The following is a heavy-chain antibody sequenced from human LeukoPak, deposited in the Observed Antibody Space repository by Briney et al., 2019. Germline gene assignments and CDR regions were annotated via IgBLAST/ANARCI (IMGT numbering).Heavy chain of an antibody. J-gene: IGHJ6*02. V-gene: IGHV3-23*01. CDR2: IRGGGEDT. Sequence: GGCLRLSCTAAGFTFRSFAMSWVRQAPGQGLEWVSSIRGGGEDTYYADSVKGRFTISRDNSETTLYLQMNSLGADDTALYYCARTIAQYTNTWLYYYYGLDVWGQGTTVTVSS. D-gene: IGHD6-13*01. CDR1: GFTFRSFA. CDR3: ARTIAQYTNTWLYYYYGLDV.